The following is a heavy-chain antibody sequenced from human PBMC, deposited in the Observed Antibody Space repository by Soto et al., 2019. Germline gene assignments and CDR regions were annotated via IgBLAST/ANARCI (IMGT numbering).Heavy chain of an antibody. CDR3: ARDIVVVPGDAFDI. Sequence: ASVKVSCKASGGTFSSYAISWVRQAPGQGLEWMGGIIPIFGTANYAQKLQGRVTITADESTSTAYMEMSSLRSEDTAVYYCARDIVVVPGDAFDIWGQGTMVTVSS. CDR1: GGTFSSYA. V-gene: IGHV1-69*13. J-gene: IGHJ3*02. D-gene: IGHD3-22*01. CDR2: IIPIFGTA.